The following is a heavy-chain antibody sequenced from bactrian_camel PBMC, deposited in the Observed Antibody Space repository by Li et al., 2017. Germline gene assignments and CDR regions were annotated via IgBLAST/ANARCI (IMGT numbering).Heavy chain of an antibody. CDR3: AAGTNAYGVGTCQYDY. J-gene: IGHJ4*01. CDR2: IHNDGRT. CDR1: GNTYNINC. Sequence: HVQLVESGGGSGLAGGSVRLSCTASGNTYNINCMGWFRQGPGQQREGVANIHNDGRTYYVDSVKGRFILSQDDAKTTMFLQMNDLKPEDTATYLCAAGTNAYGVGTCQYDYWGRGTQVTVS. D-gene: IGHD1*01. V-gene: IGHV3S53*01.